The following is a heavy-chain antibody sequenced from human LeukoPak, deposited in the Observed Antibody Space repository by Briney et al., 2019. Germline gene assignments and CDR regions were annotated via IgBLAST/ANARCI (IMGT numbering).Heavy chain of an antibody. CDR2: IYYSGST. V-gene: IGHV4-39*01. CDR1: GDSVSSSNYY. D-gene: IGHD3-9*01. J-gene: IGHJ5*02. CDR3: ARHIQKTLRVLRLGFIDP. Sequence: SETLSLTCTVSGDSVSSSNYYWAWIRQPPGKGLEWIGNIYYSGSTYYNPSLKSRVTMSVDTSKNQFSLKLSSVTAADTAVYYCARHIQKTLRVLRLGFIDPWGQGTLVTVSS.